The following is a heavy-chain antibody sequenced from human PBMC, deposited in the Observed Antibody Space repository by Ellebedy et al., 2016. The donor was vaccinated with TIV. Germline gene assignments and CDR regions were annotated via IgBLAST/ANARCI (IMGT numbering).Heavy chain of an antibody. J-gene: IGHJ3*01. CDR1: GFTFSYFV. D-gene: IGHD3-16*02. V-gene: IGHV3-23*01. CDR2: ISHSGTST. CDR3: VKGRLRGSDRNAFDL. Sequence: GESLKISCEASGFTFSYFVMGWVRQVPGKGLEWVSSISHSGTSTYYADSVKGRFTISRDSSKNTLYLQMNSLRAEDADVHYCVKGRLRGSDRNAFDLWGHGKRVTVSP.